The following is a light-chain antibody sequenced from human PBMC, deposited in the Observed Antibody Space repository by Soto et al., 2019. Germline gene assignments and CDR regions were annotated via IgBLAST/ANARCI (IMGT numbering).Light chain of an antibody. CDR3: QQRSNWPST. V-gene: IGKV3-11*01. Sequence: DIVFTQSPATLSSSPGERATLSCMASQTVSSYLAWYQQKPGQAPRLLIYDASNRATGIPARFSGSGSGTDFTLTISSLEPEDFAVYYCQQRSNWPSTFGQGKRLEIK. CDR1: QTVSSY. J-gene: IGKJ5*01. CDR2: DAS.